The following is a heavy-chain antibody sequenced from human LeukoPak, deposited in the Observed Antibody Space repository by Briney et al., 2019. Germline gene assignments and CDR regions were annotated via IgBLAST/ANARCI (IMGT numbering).Heavy chain of an antibody. CDR3: ARVVRGGNSGYAFDI. CDR2: TSSGGSIK. V-gene: IGHV3-11*01. CDR1: RFTFSEYY. J-gene: IGHJ3*02. Sequence: PGGSLRLSCAASRFTFSEYYMSWVCQAPGKGLEWVTYTSSGGSIKSYADSVKGRFSISGDSAKNSLYLEMNSLRAEDTAVYYCARVVRGGNSGYAFDIWGQGTMVTVSS. D-gene: IGHD4-23*01.